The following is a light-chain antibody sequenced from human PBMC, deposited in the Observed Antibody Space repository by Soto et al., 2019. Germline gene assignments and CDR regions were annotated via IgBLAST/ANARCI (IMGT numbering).Light chain of an antibody. CDR2: GAS. Sequence: EIVLTQSPGTLSLSPGERATLSCRASQSVSSSYVGWYQQKPGQAPRLLIYGASSRATGIPDRFSGSGSGTDFTLTISRLEPEDFALYYCQHYGSLVLTFGGGTKVVIK. CDR1: QSVSSSY. J-gene: IGKJ4*01. CDR3: QHYGSLVLT. V-gene: IGKV3-20*01.